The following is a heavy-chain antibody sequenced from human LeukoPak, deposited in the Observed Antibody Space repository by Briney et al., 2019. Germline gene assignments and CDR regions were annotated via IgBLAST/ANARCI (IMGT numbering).Heavy chain of an antibody. V-gene: IGHV1-69*13. J-gene: IGHJ4*02. CDR2: IIPIFGTA. CDR1: GGTFSSYA. Sequence: GASVKVSCKASGGTFSSYAISWVRQAPGQGLEWMGGIIPIFGTANYAQKFQGRVTITADESTSTAHMELSSLRSEDTAVYYCARGPDSSGYTHYFDYWGQGTLVTVSS. CDR3: ARGPDSSGYTHYFDY. D-gene: IGHD3-22*01.